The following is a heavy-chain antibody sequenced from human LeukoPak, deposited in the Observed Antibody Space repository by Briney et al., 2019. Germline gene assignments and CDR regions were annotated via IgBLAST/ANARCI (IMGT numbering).Heavy chain of an antibody. D-gene: IGHD6-13*01. V-gene: IGHV4-59*01. J-gene: IGHJ5*02. CDR3: ARVPPISSHQT. Sequence: PSETLSPTCTVSGGSISSYYWSWIRQPPGKGLEWIGYIYYSGSTNYNPSLKSRVTISVDTSKNQFSLQLSSVTAADTAVYYCARVPPISSHQTWGQGTLVTVSS. CDR1: GGSISSYY. CDR2: IYYSGST.